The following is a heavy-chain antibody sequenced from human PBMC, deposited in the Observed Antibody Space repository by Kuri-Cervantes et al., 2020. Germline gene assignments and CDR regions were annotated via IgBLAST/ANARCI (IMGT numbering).Heavy chain of an antibody. CDR2: INHSGST. D-gene: IGHD6-13*01. CDR3: AAIAAAGIYYYYYYMDV. V-gene: IGHV4-34*01. Sequence: GSLRLSCAVYSGSFSGYYWSWIRQPPGKGLEWIGEINHSGSTNYNPSLKSRVTISVDTSKNQFSLKLSSVTAADTAVYYCAAIAAAGIYYYYYYMDVWGKGTTVTVSS. CDR1: SGSFSGYY. J-gene: IGHJ6*03.